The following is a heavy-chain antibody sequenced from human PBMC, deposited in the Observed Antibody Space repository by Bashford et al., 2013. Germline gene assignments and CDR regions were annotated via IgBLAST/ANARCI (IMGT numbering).Heavy chain of an antibody. Sequence: GGSLRLSCAASGFTFSSYWMSWVRQAPGKGLEWVSSISSSSSYIYYADSVKGRFTTSRDNTKNSIYLQMNSLRVEDTAVYYCARDPRNEYYFDSWGQGTLVTVSS. J-gene: IGHJ4*02. CDR3: ARDPRNEYYFDS. D-gene: IGHD1-14*01. CDR1: GFTFSSYW. V-gene: IGHV3-21*06. CDR2: ISSSSSYI.